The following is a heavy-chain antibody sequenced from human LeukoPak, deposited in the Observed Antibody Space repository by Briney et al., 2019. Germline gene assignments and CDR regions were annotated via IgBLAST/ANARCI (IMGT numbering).Heavy chain of an antibody. CDR1: GGSISSYY. CDR2: IYTSGST. J-gene: IGHJ4*02. Sequence: SETLSLTCTVSGGSISSYYWSWIRQPPGKGLEWIGYIYTSGSTNYNPSLKSRVTISVDTSKNQLSLKLSSVTAADTAVYYCASSPDTYYYDSSGYYDPYSFDYWGQGTLVTLSS. CDR3: ASSPDTYYYDSSGYYDPYSFDY. D-gene: IGHD3-22*01. V-gene: IGHV4-4*09.